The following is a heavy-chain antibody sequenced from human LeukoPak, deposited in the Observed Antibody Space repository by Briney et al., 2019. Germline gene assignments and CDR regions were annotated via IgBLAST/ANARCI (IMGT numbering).Heavy chain of an antibody. D-gene: IGHD3-10*01. Sequence: ASVKVSCKASGFTFTDYDINWVRQATGQGPEWMGWMDPHSGSTAYAQKFQGRVTMSGNTAIDTAYMELSSLRSEDTAVYYCARAYYYGSGRYDLYYFDYWGQGTLVTGS. V-gene: IGHV1-8*01. CDR3: ARAYYYGSGRYDLYYFDY. J-gene: IGHJ4*02. CDR2: MDPHSGST. CDR1: GFTFTDYD.